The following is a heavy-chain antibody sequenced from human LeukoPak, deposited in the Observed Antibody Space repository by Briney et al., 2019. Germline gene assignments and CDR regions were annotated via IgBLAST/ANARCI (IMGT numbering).Heavy chain of an antibody. J-gene: IGHJ4*02. CDR1: GGSISSFY. D-gene: IGHD2-15*01. V-gene: IGHV4-59*12. CDR2: IYFSCST. CDR3: ARDCSGGSCYSGVVDY. Sequence: SETLSLTCTVSGGSISSFYWSWFYWSWIREPPGKGLEWIGYIYFSCSTNYNPSLKIRVTISVDTSKHQFSLKLSSVTAADTAVYYCARDCSGGSCYSGVVDYWGQGTLVTVSS.